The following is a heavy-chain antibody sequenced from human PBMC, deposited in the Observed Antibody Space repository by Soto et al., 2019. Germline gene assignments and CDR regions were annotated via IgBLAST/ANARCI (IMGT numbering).Heavy chain of an antibody. D-gene: IGHD3-16*01. Sequence: QVQLVESGGGVVQPGTSLRLSWVGSGFTFRRFVIHWVRQAPGKGLEWVALTSYDGSNKYYDDSVKGRFPISRDNSRNTVDLQMDSLRLEETAFYYCARWGTTGGLDVWGQGTLVSVSS. V-gene: IGHV3-30*19. CDR3: ARWGTTGGLDV. CDR1: GFTFRRFV. J-gene: IGHJ4*02. CDR2: TSYDGSNK.